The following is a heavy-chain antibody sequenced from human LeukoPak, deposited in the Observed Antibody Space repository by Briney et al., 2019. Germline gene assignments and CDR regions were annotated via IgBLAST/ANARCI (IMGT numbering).Heavy chain of an antibody. V-gene: IGHV4-59*03. J-gene: IGHJ2*01. CDR1: GGSISSYY. D-gene: IGHD3-10*01. CDR3: AVDSSEDYGRGNFDL. CDR2: IYYSGST. Sequence: PSETLSLTCTVSGGSISSYYWSWIRQPPGKGLEWIGYIYYSGSTYYNPSLKSRVTISVDTSKNQVSLKLASVTAADTAIYYCAVDSSEDYGRGNFDLWGRGTLVTVSS.